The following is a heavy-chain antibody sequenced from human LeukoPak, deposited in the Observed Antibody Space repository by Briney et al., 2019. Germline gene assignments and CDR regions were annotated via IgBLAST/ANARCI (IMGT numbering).Heavy chain of an antibody. D-gene: IGHD2-15*01. J-gene: IGHJ4*02. V-gene: IGHV3-7*01. CDR2: IEGDGGKK. CDR1: GLTFSSQW. CDR3: ARDRGWRVLDH. Sequence: GGPLRLSCAASGLTFSSQWMTWVRRAPGKGPEGVANIEGDGGKKFYVDSVKGRFTISRDNAENSLYLQMNSLRVEDTAVYYCARDRGWRVLDHWGQGTLVTVSS.